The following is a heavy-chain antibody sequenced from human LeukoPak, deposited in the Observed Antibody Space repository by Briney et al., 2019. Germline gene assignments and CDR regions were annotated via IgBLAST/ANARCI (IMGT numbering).Heavy chain of an antibody. J-gene: IGHJ4*02. CDR2: IYPGDSDT. CDR3: ARRGAVAGTFFDY. CDR1: GYSFTTYW. Sequence: GESLKISCEGSGYSFTTYWIGWVRQMPGEGLEWMGIIYPGDSDTRYSPSFQGQVTISADKSISTAYLQWSSLKASDTAMYYCARRGAVAGTFFDYWGQGTLVTVSS. V-gene: IGHV5-51*01. D-gene: IGHD6-19*01.